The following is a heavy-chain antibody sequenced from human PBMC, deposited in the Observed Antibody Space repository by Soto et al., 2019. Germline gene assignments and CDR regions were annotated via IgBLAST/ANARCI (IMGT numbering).Heavy chain of an antibody. Sequence: LRLSCAASGFTFSSYAMHWVRQAPGKGLEWVAVISYDGSNKYYADSVKGRFTISRDNSKNTLYLQMNSLRAEDTAVYYCARSQLGVLYGMDVWGQGTTVTVSS. CDR2: ISYDGSNK. V-gene: IGHV3-30-3*01. CDR1: GFTFSSYA. D-gene: IGHD7-27*01. CDR3: ARSQLGVLYGMDV. J-gene: IGHJ6*02.